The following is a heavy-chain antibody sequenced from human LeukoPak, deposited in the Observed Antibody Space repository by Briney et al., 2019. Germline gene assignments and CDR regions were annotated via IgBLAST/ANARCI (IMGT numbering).Heavy chain of an antibody. CDR3: ARHSYYYDSSGYYTDGDAFDI. CDR1: GYSFTSYW. V-gene: IGHV5-51*01. D-gene: IGHD3-22*01. J-gene: IGHJ3*02. CDR2: IYPGDSDT. Sequence: GESLKISCQGSGYSFTSYWIGWVRQMPGKGLEWMGIIYPGDSDTRYSPSFQGQVTISADKSISTAYLQWSSLKASDTAMYYCARHSYYYDSSGYYTDGDAFDIWGQGTMVTVSS.